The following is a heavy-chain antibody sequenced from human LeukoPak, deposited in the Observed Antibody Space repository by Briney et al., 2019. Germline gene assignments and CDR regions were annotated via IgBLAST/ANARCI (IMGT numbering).Heavy chain of an antibody. D-gene: IGHD6-13*01. CDR2: ISYDGSNK. V-gene: IGHV3-30*04. Sequence: GGSLRLSCAASGFNIRSYAMYWVRQAPGKGLEWVAVISYDGSNKYYADSVKGRFTISRDNSKNTLYLQMNSLRAEDTAVYYCAKAHTGIAAAGDFDYWGQGTLVTVSS. CDR3: AKAHTGIAAAGDFDY. CDR1: GFNIRSYA. J-gene: IGHJ4*02.